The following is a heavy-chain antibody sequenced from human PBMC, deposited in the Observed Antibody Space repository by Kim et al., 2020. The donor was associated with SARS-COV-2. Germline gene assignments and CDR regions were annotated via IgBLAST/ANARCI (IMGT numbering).Heavy chain of an antibody. CDR2: IDPSDSYT. D-gene: IGHD1-26*01. CDR3: ARLRGRSGSYYRGRDY. J-gene: IGHJ4*02. Sequence: GESLKISCKGSGYSFTSYWISWVRQMPGKGLEWMGRIDPSDSYTNYSPSFQGLVTISADKSISTAYLQWSSLKASDTAMYYCARLRGRSGSYYRGRDYWGQGTLVTVSS. CDR1: GYSFTSYW. V-gene: IGHV5-10-1*01.